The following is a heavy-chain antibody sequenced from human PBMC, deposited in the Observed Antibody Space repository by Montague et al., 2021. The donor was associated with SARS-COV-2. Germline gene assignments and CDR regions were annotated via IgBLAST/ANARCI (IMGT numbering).Heavy chain of an antibody. V-gene: IGHV4-39*01. CDR2: IYYSGST. J-gene: IGHJ4*02. CDR3: ARKTSRGLTIFGVVTASYCFDY. CDR1: GGSISSSSYF. Sequence: SDTLSLTCTVSGGSISSSSYFWGWIRQPPGKGLEWIGSIYYSGSTYYNPSLKSRVTISVDTSKNQFSLKLSSVTAADTAVFYCARKTSRGLTIFGVVTASYCFDYWGQGTRVTVSS. D-gene: IGHD3-3*01.